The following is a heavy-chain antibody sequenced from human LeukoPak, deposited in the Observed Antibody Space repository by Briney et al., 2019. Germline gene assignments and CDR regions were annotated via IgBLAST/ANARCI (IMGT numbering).Heavy chain of an antibody. D-gene: IGHD5-18*01. CDR2: ISSSGSTI. V-gene: IGHV3-11*04. CDR1: XFTFSDYY. Sequence: PGGSLXXXCXXXXFTFSDYYXSWVRQAPGKGMEWVSYISSSGSTIYYADAVKGRFTISRDNDKNSLYLQMNRLREEERAVYYSGYSYGRFDYWGQGTLVTVSS. J-gene: IGHJ4*02. CDR3: GYSYGRFDY.